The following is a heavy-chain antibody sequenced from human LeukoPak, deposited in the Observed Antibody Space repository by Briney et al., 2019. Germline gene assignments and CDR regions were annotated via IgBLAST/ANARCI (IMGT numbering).Heavy chain of an antibody. J-gene: IGHJ6*02. D-gene: IGHD3-9*01. Sequence: GGSLRLSCAASGFTFSSYSMNWVRQAPGKGLEWVSYISSSSSTIYYADSVKGRFTISRDNAKNSLYLQMNSLRAEDTAVYYCARAGATKYYDILTGYHNYYYYGMDVWGQGTTVTVSS. V-gene: IGHV3-48*01. CDR2: ISSSSSTI. CDR1: GFTFSSYS. CDR3: ARAGATKYYDILTGYHNYYYYGMDV.